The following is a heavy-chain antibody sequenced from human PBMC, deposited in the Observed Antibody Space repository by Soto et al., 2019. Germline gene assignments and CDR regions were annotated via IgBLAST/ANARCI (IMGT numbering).Heavy chain of an antibody. J-gene: IGHJ3*02. V-gene: IGHV4-59*01. Sequence: SETLSLTCTVSGGSISSYYWSWIRQPPGKGLEWIGYIYYSGSTNYNPSLKSRVTISVDTAKNQFSLKLSSVTAADTAVYYCARGGGWYCYDSSGYSSAFDIWGQGTMVTVSS. CDR1: GGSISSYY. CDR3: ARGGGWYCYDSSGYSSAFDI. CDR2: IYYSGST. D-gene: IGHD3-22*01.